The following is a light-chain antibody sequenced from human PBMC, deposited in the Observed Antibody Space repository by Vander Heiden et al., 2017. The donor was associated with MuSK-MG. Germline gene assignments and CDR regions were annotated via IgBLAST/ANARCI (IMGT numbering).Light chain of an antibody. CDR3: QQSDSTPFT. V-gene: IGKV1-39*01. J-gene: IGKJ2*01. Sequence: DLQMTQSPSSLSASVGDRVSIACRASQNVRGYLNWYQQKPGKAPNLLIYATSNLHSGVPSRFSGSGSGTDFTLTISRLQPEDFATYYCQQSDSTPFTFGQGTKMDIK. CDR2: ATS. CDR1: QNVRGY.